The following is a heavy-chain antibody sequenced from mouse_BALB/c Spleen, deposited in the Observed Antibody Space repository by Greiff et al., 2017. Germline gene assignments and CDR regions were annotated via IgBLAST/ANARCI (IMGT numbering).Heavy chain of an antibody. CDR1: GFTFSSFG. D-gene: IGHD2-10*02. V-gene: IGHV5-17*02. CDR2: ISSGSSTI. Sequence: EVKLMESGGGLVQPGGSRKLSCAASGFTFSSFGMHWVRQAPEKGLEWVAYISSGSSTIYYADTVKGRFTISRDNPKNTLFLQMTSLRSEDTAMYYCARSGYGNYDFAYWGQGTLVTVSA. J-gene: IGHJ3*01. CDR3: ARSGYGNYDFAY.